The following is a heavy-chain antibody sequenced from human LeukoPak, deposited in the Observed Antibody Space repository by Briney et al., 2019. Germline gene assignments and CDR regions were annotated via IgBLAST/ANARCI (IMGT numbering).Heavy chain of an antibody. J-gene: IGHJ6*02. Sequence: PSETLSLTCAVYGGSFSGYYWSWIRQPPGKGLEWIGEINHSGSTNYNPSLKSRVTISVDTSKNQFSLKLSSVTAADTAVYYCASIITKSYYYGMDVRGQGTTVTVSS. D-gene: IGHD3-10*01. V-gene: IGHV4-34*01. CDR3: ASIITKSYYYGMDV. CDR1: GGSFSGYY. CDR2: INHSGST.